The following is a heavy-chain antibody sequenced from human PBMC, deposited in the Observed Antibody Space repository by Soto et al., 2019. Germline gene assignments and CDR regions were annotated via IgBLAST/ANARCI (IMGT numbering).Heavy chain of an antibody. Sequence: SETLSLTCTVSGGSISSYYWSWIRQPPGKGLEWIGYIYYSGSTNYNPSLKSRVTISVDTSKNQFSLKLSSVTAADTAVYYCARDGGVYGGNSGRFDYWGQGTLVTVSS. D-gene: IGHD4-17*01. CDR1: GGSISSYY. J-gene: IGHJ4*02. CDR2: IYYSGST. V-gene: IGHV4-59*12. CDR3: ARDGGVYGGNSGRFDY.